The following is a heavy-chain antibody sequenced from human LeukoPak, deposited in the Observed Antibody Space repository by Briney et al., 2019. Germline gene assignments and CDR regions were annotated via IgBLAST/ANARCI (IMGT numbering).Heavy chain of an antibody. Sequence: ASVKVSCKASGYTFTSYYMHWVRQAPGQGLEWMGMINPSGGSTSYAQKFQGRVTMTRDTSTSTVYMELSSLRSEDTAVYYCARDPGGDLYHDAFDIWGQGTMVTVSS. CDR3: ARDPGGDLYHDAFDI. D-gene: IGHD4-17*01. CDR2: INPSGGST. J-gene: IGHJ3*02. CDR1: GYTFTSYY. V-gene: IGHV1-46*03.